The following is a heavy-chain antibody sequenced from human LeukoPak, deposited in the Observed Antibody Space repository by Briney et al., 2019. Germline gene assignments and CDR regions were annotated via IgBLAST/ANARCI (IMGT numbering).Heavy chain of an antibody. J-gene: IGHJ6*02. D-gene: IGHD3-10*01. V-gene: IGHV3-21*01. CDR1: GFTFSSDS. Sequence: SGGSLRLSCAASGFTFSSDSMNWVRQAPGKGLERVSSINSSSSYIYYADSVKGRFTVYRHDANNSLYRQSNSLRGEDTAVYYCARDMVRIYGLDVWGQGTTVTVSS. CDR2: INSSSSYI. CDR3: ARDMVRIYGLDV.